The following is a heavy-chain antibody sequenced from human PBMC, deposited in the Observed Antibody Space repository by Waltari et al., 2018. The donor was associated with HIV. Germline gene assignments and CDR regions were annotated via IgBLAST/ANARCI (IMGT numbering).Heavy chain of an antibody. J-gene: IGHJ6*02. CDR2: INHSGST. CDR3: ARARLVSRGQYCSTTSCLPHYYYYYGMDV. Sequence: QVQLRQWGAGLLKPSETLSLTCAVYGGSFSGSYWSWIRQPPGKGLEWIGEINHSGSTNSHPSLKSRVTISVDTSKNQFSLKLTSVTAADTAVFYCARARLVSRGQYCSTTSCLPHYYYYYGMDVWGQGTTVTVSS. V-gene: IGHV4-34*01. D-gene: IGHD2-2*01. CDR1: GGSFSGSY.